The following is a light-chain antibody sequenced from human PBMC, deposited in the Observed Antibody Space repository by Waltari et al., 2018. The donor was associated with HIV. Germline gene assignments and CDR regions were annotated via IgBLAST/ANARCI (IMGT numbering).Light chain of an antibody. CDR3: AAWDDSLNVWV. Sequence: QSVLTQPPSASGTPGQMVTLSCSGGSSYIGRQTVDWYQQVPGMAPKLLIYSNDQRPSGIPDRFSGSKSGTSASLAVSGLQSEDEADYYCAAWDDSLNVWVFGGGTKLTVL. J-gene: IGLJ3*02. CDR1: SSYIGRQT. CDR2: SND. V-gene: IGLV1-44*01.